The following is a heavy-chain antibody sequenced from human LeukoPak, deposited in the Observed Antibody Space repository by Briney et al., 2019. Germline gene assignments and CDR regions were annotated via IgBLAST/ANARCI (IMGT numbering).Heavy chain of an antibody. CDR1: GFTFSSYA. CDR3: AKTYYDFWSGYFVDY. D-gene: IGHD3-3*01. Sequence: GGSLRLSCAASGFTFSSYAMHWVRQAPGKGLEWVAVISYDGSNKYYADSVKGRFTISRDNSKNTLYLQMNSLRAEDTAVYYCAKTYYDFWSGYFVDYWGQGTLVTVSS. CDR2: ISYDGSNK. V-gene: IGHV3-30*04. J-gene: IGHJ4*02.